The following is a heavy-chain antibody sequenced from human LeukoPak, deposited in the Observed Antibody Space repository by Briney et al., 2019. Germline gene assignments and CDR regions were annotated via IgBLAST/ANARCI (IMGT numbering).Heavy chain of an antibody. CDR3: ARVPAAGWYCIDY. D-gene: IGHD2-2*01. CDR1: GGSISSSSYY. V-gene: IGHV4-39*07. J-gene: IGHJ4*02. CDR2: IYYSGST. Sequence: SETLSLTCTVSGGSISSSSYYWGWIRQPPGKGLEWVGSIYYSGSTYYNPSLKSRVTISVDTSKNQFSLKLSSVTAADTAVYYCARVPAAGWYCIDYWGQGTLVTVSS.